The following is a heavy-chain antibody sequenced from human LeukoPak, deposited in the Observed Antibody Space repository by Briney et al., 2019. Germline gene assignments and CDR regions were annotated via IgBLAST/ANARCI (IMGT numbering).Heavy chain of an antibody. CDR3: VRDSRWGGFDY. V-gene: IGHV4-61*02. CDR1: GGSISSGSYY. CDR2: IYTTGST. Sequence: SQTLSLTCTVSGGSISSGSYYWSWIRQPAGKGLEWIGRIYTTGSTNYNPSLKSRVTISVDTSKNQFSLKLSSVTAADTAVYYCVRDSRWGGFDYWGHGTLVTVSS. J-gene: IGHJ4*01. D-gene: IGHD3-16*01.